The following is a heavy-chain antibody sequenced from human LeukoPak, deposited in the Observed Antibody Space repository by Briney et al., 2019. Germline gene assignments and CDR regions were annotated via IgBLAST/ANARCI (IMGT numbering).Heavy chain of an antibody. CDR1: GFTFSNYW. CDR3: ARVSYYFDY. D-gene: IGHD1-1*01. V-gene: IGHV3-7*01. CDR2: IKQDGSQK. J-gene: IGHJ4*02. Sequence: GGSLRLSCAASGFTFSNYWMSWVRQAPGKGLGWVAHIKQDGSQKNYVDSVKGRFTISRDNAKNSLYLQMDSLRAEDTAVYFCARVSYYFDYWGQGSLVTVSS.